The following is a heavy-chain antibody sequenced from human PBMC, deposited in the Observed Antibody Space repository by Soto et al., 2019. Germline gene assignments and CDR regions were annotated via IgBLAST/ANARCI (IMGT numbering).Heavy chain of an antibody. CDR3: ARGSDSLGW. CDR2: INPYNGKT. V-gene: IGHV1-18*01. Sequence: QVQLVQSGAEVKTPGASVKVSCKASGYTFTSYGITWVRQAPGQGLERMGWINPYNGKTNYGQKFQGRVSMTTDTSTSAAYMEVRSLRSDDTAIYYCARGSDSLGWWGQGTLVTVSS. J-gene: IGHJ4*02. D-gene: IGHD6-19*01. CDR1: GYTFTSYG.